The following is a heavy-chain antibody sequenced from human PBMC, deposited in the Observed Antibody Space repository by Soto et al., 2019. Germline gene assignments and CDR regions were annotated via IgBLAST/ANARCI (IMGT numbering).Heavy chain of an antibody. CDR3: AKDDSAAMEEYYFDY. D-gene: IGHD2-2*01. V-gene: IGHV3-30*18. J-gene: IGHJ4*02. CDR2: ISYDGSNK. CDR1: GFTFSSYG. Sequence: GGSLRLSCAASGFTFSSYGMHWVRQAPGKGLEWVAVISYDGSNKYYADSVKGRFTISRDNSKNTLYLQMNSLRAEDTAVYYCAKDDSAAMEEYYFDYWGQGTLVTVSS.